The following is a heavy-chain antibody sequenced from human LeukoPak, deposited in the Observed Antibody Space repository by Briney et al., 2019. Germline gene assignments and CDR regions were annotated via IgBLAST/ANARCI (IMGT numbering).Heavy chain of an antibody. CDR1: GFPFSNYG. D-gene: IGHD5-18*01. Sequence: GALRLSCAASGFPFSNYGLHWVRQAPGKGLEWVAIISYDGRNEYYADSVKGRFTISRDNSKNTLYLQMNSLRAEDTAVYYCAKVYSYGDYWGQGTLVTVSS. V-gene: IGHV3-30*18. J-gene: IGHJ4*02. CDR2: ISYDGRNE. CDR3: AKVYSYGDY.